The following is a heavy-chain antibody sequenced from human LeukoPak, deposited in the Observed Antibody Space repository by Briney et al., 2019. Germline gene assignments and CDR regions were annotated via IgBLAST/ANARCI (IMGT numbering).Heavy chain of an antibody. CDR2: INPNSGGT. D-gene: IGHD6-13*01. CDR3: ARGLGYGVFDP. V-gene: IGHV1-2*06. Sequence: GASVKVSCKASGYTLTDYYMHWVRQAPGQGLEWMGRINPNSGGTNYAQKFQGRVTMTRDTSISTVYMELSSLRSEDTAVYYCARGLGYGVFDPWGQGTLVTVSS. J-gene: IGHJ5*02. CDR1: GYTLTDYY.